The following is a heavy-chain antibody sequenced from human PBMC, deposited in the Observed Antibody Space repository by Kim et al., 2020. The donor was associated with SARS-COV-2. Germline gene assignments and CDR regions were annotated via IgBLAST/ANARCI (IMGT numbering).Heavy chain of an antibody. V-gene: IGHV3-30-3*01. D-gene: IGHD3-3*01. CDR1: GFTLSTYA. Sequence: GGSLRLSCVVSGFTLSTYAMHWVRQAPGKGLEWVAVMSHDGSNTYYADSVKGRFTISRDHSKNTVYLEVNSPRAEDTAVYYCARVILEWLLHPMDVWGQGTTVTVSS. J-gene: IGHJ6*02. CDR3: ARVILEWLLHPMDV. CDR2: MSHDGSNT.